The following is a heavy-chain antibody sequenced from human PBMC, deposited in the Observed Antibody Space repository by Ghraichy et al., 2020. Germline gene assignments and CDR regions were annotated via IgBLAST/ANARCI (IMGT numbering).Heavy chain of an antibody. Sequence: GGSLRLSCAASGFTFSSYAMSWVRQAPGKGLEWVSSISDNGRNTYSADSVKGRFTISRDNSKNTLHLQMKSLRAEDTAVYYCAELDFDAFDMWGQGTMVTVSS. CDR2: ISDNGRNT. CDR3: AELDFDAFDM. V-gene: IGHV3-23*01. D-gene: IGHD3-9*01. CDR1: GFTFSSYA. J-gene: IGHJ3*02.